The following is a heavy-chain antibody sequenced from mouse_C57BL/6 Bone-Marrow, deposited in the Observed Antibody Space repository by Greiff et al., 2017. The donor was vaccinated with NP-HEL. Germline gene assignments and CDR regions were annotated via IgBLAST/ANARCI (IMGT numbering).Heavy chain of an antibody. CDR3: AIVTKYYYAMDY. Sequence: EVMLVESGGDLVKPGGSLKLSCAASGFTFSSYGMSWVRQTPDKRLEWVATISSGGSYTYYPDSVKGRFTISRDNAKNTLYLQMSSLKSEDTAMYYCAIVTKYYYAMDYWGQGTSVTVSS. V-gene: IGHV5-6*01. CDR1: GFTFSSYG. CDR2: ISSGGSYT. D-gene: IGHD2-5*01. J-gene: IGHJ4*01.